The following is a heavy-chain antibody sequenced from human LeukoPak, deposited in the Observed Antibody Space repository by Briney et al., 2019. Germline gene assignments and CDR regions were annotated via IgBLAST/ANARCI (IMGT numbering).Heavy chain of an antibody. D-gene: IGHD5-12*01. CDR3: ARGGRNSAYDLALHY. CDR1: GYSFTSLG. Sequence: ASVKVSCKASGYSFTSLGINWVRQAPGQGLEWMGWINTYNGNTHYAQKVQGRVTMTTDTSMSTAYMELRSLRSDDTAVYYCARGGRNSAYDLALHYWGQGTLVTVSS. J-gene: IGHJ4*02. CDR2: INTYNGNT. V-gene: IGHV1-18*01.